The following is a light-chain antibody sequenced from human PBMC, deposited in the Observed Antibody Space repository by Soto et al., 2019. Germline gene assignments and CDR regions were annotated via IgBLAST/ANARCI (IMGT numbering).Light chain of an antibody. CDR3: QQYGSSLIT. Sequence: EIVLTQSPATLSVSPGDRATLSCRASQSVSSSYLAWYQQKPGQAPRLLIYGASSRATGIPDRFSGSGSGTDFTLTISRLEPEDFAVYYCQQYGSSLITFGQGTRLEIK. V-gene: IGKV3-20*01. J-gene: IGKJ5*01. CDR2: GAS. CDR1: QSVSSSY.